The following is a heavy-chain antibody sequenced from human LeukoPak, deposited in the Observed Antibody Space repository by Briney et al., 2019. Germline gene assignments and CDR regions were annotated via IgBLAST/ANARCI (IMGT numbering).Heavy chain of an antibody. CDR3: AKDWGDYGLGVLIV. D-gene: IGHD4/OR15-4a*01. CDR2: ISGSGGST. J-gene: IGHJ6*02. V-gene: IGHV3-23*01. Sequence: PGGSLRLSCAASGFTFSSYAMSWVRQAPGKGREWVSAISGSGGSTYYADSVKGRFTISRDNSKNTLYLQMNSLRAEDTAVYYCAKDWGDYGLGVLIVWGQGTTVTVSS. CDR1: GFTFSSYA.